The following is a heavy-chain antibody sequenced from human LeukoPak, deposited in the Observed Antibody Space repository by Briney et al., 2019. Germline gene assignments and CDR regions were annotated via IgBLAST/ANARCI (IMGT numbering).Heavy chain of an antibody. CDR2: TSSSDPGT. J-gene: IGHJ4*02. CDR1: GFPLSSYA. D-gene: IGHD1-26*01. V-gene: IGHV3-23*01. Sequence: GGSLTLSCAASGFPLSSYAMSWVRQGPGKGLEWVAATSSSDPGTYHAGSVRGRFTISRDNSKNTLYLQMNRLRVEDTAVYDCAKGRQWELPLDFWGQGTLVTVSS. CDR3: AKGRQWELPLDF.